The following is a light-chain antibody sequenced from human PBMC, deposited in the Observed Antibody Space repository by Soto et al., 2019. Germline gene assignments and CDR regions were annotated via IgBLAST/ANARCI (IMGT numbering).Light chain of an antibody. Sequence: QSALTQPRSVSGSPGQSVTISCTGTSSDVGGYNSVSWYQQHPGKAPKLMIYAVTKRPSGVPARFSGSKSGNTASLTISGLQAEDEADYYCATWDDSLSGYVFGTGTKLTVL. J-gene: IGLJ1*01. CDR3: ATWDDSLSGYV. CDR2: AVT. CDR1: SSDVGGYNS. V-gene: IGLV2-11*01.